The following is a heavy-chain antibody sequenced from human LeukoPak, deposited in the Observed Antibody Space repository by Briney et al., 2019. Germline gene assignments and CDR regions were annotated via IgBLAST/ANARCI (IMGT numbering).Heavy chain of an antibody. J-gene: IGHJ4*02. D-gene: IGHD3-22*01. V-gene: IGHV3-23*01. CDR1: GFTFSSYA. Sequence: PGGSLRLSCAASGFTFSSYAMSWVRPAPGKGLEWVSGISTSGGSTSYADSVKGRFTISRDNPRNTLYMQMNSLRDEDTAVYYCAIMHRYYDGSGYWVQWGQGTLVTVSS. CDR3: AIMHRYYDGSGYWVQ. CDR2: ISTSGGST.